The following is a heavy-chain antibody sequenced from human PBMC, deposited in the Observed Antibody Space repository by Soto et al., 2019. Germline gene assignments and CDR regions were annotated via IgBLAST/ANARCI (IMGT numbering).Heavy chain of an antibody. J-gene: IGHJ3*01. V-gene: IGHV4-31*03. CDR3: ARGDYHDTTGPFSDAFDV. D-gene: IGHD3-22*01. CDR1: GGSISSGGYY. CDR2: TYHIGTT. Sequence: PSETLSLTCTVSGGSISSGGYYWSWIRQHPGKGREWIGYTYHIGTTDYNPSLKSRVTISVDTSKNQFSLKLTSVTAADTAVYYCARGDYHDTTGPFSDAFDVWGPGTMVTVSS.